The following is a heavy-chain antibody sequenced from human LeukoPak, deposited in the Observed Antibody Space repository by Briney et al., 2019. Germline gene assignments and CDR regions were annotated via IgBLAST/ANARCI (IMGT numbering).Heavy chain of an antibody. D-gene: IGHD2-15*01. Sequence: PGGSLRLSCAASGFIFSDYYMSWIRQAPGKGPEWLSYISSSSIYTSYADSVKGRFTISRDNAKNSLYLQLNSLRAEDTTVYYCARGSPPDYWGQGTLVTVSS. V-gene: IGHV3-11*05. CDR1: GFIFSDYY. CDR2: ISSSSIYT. CDR3: ARGSPPDY. J-gene: IGHJ4*02.